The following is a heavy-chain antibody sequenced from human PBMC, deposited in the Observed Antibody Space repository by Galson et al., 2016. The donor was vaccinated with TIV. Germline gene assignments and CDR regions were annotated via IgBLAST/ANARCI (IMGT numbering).Heavy chain of an antibody. D-gene: IGHD1-7*01. CDR3: AKGLKGTPGIHYNMDV. CDR2: AGLRDDT. V-gene: IGHV3-13*01. Sequence: SLRLSCAASGFIFSKADMHWVRQVKGKGLEWVASAGLRDDTYYAESMRGRFTIFRVNAQNSEYLQMNSLRVEDAAMYYCAKGLKGTPGIHYNMDVWGQGTPVTVSS. J-gene: IGHJ6*02. CDR1: GFIFSKAD.